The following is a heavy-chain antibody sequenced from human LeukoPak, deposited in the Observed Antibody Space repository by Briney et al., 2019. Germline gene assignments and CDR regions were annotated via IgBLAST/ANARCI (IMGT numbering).Heavy chain of an antibody. CDR2: IYYSGST. V-gene: IGHV4-61*08. J-gene: IGHJ4*02. CDR1: GGSISSGGYY. Sequence: SETLSLTCTVSGGSISSGGYYWSWIRQPPGTGLEWIGYIYYSGSTNYNPSLKSRVTISVDTSKNQFSLKLSSVTAADTAVYYCARGHGYGDFYFDYWGQGTLVTVSS. D-gene: IGHD4-17*01. CDR3: ARGHGYGDFYFDY.